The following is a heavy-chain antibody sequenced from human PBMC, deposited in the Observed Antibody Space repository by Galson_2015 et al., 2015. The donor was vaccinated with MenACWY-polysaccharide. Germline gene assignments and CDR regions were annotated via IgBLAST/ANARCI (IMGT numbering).Heavy chain of an antibody. CDR3: ARSPGGYNTGGQIDS. CDR1: GDSVTSATYY. D-gene: IGHD5-18*01. CDR2: MSYSGSA. J-gene: IGHJ4*02. Sequence: VSGDSVTSATYYWSWLRQSPGKGLEWIGYMSYSGSANHNPSLNSRVTISVDTSNNQFSLKLSSVTAADTAVYYCARSPGGYNTGGQIDSWGQGSLVTVSS. V-gene: IGHV4-61*01.